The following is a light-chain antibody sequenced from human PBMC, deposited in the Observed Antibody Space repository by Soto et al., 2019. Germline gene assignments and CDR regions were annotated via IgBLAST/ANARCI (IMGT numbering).Light chain of an antibody. CDR3: QQYDKWPRT. Sequence: ERVMAQSPAALSVSPGERAALSCRASQSVSRKLAWYQQTRGQAPRLLIYGASTRATGVPARFSGSGSGTEFTLTISNLQSEDFAVYHCQQYDKWPRTFGQGTKVDIK. CDR1: QSVSRK. V-gene: IGKV3-15*01. J-gene: IGKJ1*01. CDR2: GAS.